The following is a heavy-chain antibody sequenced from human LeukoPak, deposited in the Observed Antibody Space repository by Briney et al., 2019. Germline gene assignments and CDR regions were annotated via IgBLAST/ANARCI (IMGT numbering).Heavy chain of an antibody. Sequence: GGSLRLSCAASGFTFSSYWMSWVRQAPGKGLKWVANIKQDGSEKYYVDSVKGRFTISRDNAKNSLYLQMNSLRAEDTAVYYCARVRERYFDWLPPDYWGQGTLVTVSS. CDR2: IKQDGSEK. D-gene: IGHD3-9*01. CDR1: GFTFSSYW. J-gene: IGHJ4*02. V-gene: IGHV3-7*03. CDR3: ARVRERYFDWLPPDY.